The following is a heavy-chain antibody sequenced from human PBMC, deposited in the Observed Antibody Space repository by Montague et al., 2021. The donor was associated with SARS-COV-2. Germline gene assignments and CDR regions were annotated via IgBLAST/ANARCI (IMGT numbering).Heavy chain of an antibody. V-gene: IGHV4-61*09. D-gene: IGHD3-16*01. CDR3: ASHRPESGTISPGVLGFVATVKLSARGTDV. CDR1: GASITSGNNF. J-gene: IGHJ6*02. CDR2: IDTSGGT. Sequence: TLSLTCTVSGASITSGNNFWTWMRQPAGRGLEWIGQIDTSGGTIYNPSLKTRVTILSDTSKNQFSLKLTSVTAADTAVYYCASHRPESGTISPGVLGFVATVKLSARGTDVWGQGTTVTVSS.